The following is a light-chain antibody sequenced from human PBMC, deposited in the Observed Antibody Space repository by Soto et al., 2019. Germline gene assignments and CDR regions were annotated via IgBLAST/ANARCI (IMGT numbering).Light chain of an antibody. CDR3: QQSYSTTWT. J-gene: IGKJ1*01. CDR1: QGISTY. Sequence: DIQMTQSPSSLSASVGDRVTITCRASQGISTYLNWYQKKPGKAPKLLIYAASSLQSGVPSRFSGSGSETDFNLTISSLQPEDFATYSCQQSYSTTWTFGQGTKVEIK. V-gene: IGKV1-39*01. CDR2: AAS.